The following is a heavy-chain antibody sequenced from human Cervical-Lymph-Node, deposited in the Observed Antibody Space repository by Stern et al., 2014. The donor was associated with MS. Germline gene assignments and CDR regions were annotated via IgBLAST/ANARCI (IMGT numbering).Heavy chain of an antibody. CDR2: IWYDGSNR. CDR3: AREGGNTAEYFQH. D-gene: IGHD4-23*01. CDR1: GFTFSSTG. V-gene: IGHV3-33*01. Sequence: VQLVESGGGVVQPGRSLRLSCAASGFTFSSTGMHWVRQAPGKGLEWLAMIWYDGSNRYYADSVKGRFTISRYNSKNTLYLQMNSLRAEDTAVYYCAREGGNTAEYFQHWGQGTLVTVSS. J-gene: IGHJ1*01.